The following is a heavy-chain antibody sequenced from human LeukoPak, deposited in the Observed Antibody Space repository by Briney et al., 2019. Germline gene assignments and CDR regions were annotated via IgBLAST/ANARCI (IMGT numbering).Heavy chain of an antibody. D-gene: IGHD3/OR15-3a*01. CDR1: GFTFGDTW. CDR2: IKQDGSEK. V-gene: IGHV3-7*03. Sequence: GGSLRLSCAASGFTFGDTWMHWVRQAPGQGPEWVANIKQDGSEKFYVASVKGRFTISRDNAKNSLYLQMNSLRAEDTALYYCATSYDMGWLIGYWGQGTLVTVSS. CDR3: ATSYDMGWLIGY. J-gene: IGHJ4*02.